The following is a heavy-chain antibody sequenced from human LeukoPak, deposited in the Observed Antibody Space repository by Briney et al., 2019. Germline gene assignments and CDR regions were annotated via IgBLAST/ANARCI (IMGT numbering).Heavy chain of an antibody. CDR1: GFTFSSYW. Sequence: GGSLRLSCTVSGFTFSSYWMSWVRQAPGKGLEWVANIKQDGSEKYYVDSVKGRFTISRDNSKNTLYLQMNSLRAEDTAVYYCARDRDEYSYGYYFDYWGQGTLVTVSS. CDR2: IKQDGSEK. D-gene: IGHD5-18*01. CDR3: ARDRDEYSYGYYFDY. J-gene: IGHJ4*02. V-gene: IGHV3-7*01.